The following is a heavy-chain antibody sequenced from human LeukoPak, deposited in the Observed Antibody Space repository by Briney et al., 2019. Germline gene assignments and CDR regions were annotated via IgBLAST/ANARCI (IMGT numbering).Heavy chain of an antibody. D-gene: IGHD6-13*01. Sequence: ASVKVSCKVSGYTLTELSMHWVRQAPGKGLEWMGGFDPEDGETIYAQKFQGRVTMTEDTSTDTAYMELSSLRSEDTAMYYCATANGAEFSSSWYTYNWFDPWGQGTLVTVSS. V-gene: IGHV1-24*01. CDR3: ATANGAEFSSSWYTYNWFDP. CDR2: FDPEDGET. J-gene: IGHJ5*02. CDR1: GYTLTELS.